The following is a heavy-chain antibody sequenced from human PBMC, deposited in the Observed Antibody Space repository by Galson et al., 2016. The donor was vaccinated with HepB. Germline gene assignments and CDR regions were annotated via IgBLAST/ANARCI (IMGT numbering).Heavy chain of an antibody. J-gene: IGHJ4*02. Sequence: CAISGDSVSSTSAGWSWVRQSPSRGLEWLGRTFYRSKWYYDYAISVRSRITINPDTSKNQFSLQLISVTPEDTAVYYCARGEATVVRGATAADWGQGTLVTVSS. V-gene: IGHV6-1*01. D-gene: IGHD3-10*01. CDR2: TFYRSKWYY. CDR3: ARGEATVVRGATAAD. CDR1: GDSVSSTSAG.